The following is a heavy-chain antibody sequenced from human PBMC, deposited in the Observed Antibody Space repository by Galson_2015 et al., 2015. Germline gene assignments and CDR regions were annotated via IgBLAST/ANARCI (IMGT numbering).Heavy chain of an antibody. D-gene: IGHD6-19*01. Sequence: SLRLSCAASGFTFSSYAMHWVRQAPGKGLEYVSAISSNGGSTYYANSVKGRFTISRDNSKNTLYLQMGSLRAEDMAVYYCAIYSVGKTYSSGGRGAFDISGQGTMVTVSS. J-gene: IGHJ3*02. CDR3: AIYSVGKTYSSGGRGAFDI. CDR2: ISSNGGST. CDR1: GFTFSSYA. V-gene: IGHV3-64*01.